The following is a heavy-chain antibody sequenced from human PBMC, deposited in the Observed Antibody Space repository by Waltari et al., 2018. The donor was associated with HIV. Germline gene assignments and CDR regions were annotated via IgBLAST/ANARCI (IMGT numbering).Heavy chain of an antibody. CDR1: GFTFANYG. CDR2: ISYDGRHI. J-gene: IGHJ4*01. Sequence: QVQLVESGGGVVQPGGSLRLSCVASGFTFANYGIHWVRQAPGKGLDWVASISYDGRHIDYADSVNGRFTISRDNSKNTVYLQRTSLRPEDTTVYSCAKEGWDLLEFGYYFDSWGQGTLVTVSS. V-gene: IGHV3-30*18. CDR3: AKEGWDLLEFGYYFDS. D-gene: IGHD1-26*01.